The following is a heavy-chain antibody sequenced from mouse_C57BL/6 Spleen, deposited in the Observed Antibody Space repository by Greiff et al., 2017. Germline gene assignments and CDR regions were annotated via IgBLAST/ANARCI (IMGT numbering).Heavy chain of an antibody. CDR3: AREGLYGSSPGYFDY. V-gene: IGHV1-42*01. CDR2: INPSTGGT. J-gene: IGHJ2*01. CDR1: GYSFTGYY. Sequence: EVQLQQSGPELVKPGASVKISCKASGYSFTGYYMNWVKQSPEKSLEWIGEINPSTGGTTYNQKFKAKATLTVDKSSSTAYMQLKRLTSEDSAVYYCAREGLYGSSPGYFDYWGQGTTRTVSS. D-gene: IGHD1-1*01.